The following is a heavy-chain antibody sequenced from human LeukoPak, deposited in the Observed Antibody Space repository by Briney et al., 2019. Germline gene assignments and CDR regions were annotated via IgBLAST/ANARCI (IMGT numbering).Heavy chain of an antibody. CDR2: IYYSGST. V-gene: IGHV4-31*03. CDR1: GGSISSGGYY. J-gene: IGHJ4*02. CDR3: ATRGGSGWNFDY. D-gene: IGHD6-19*01. Sequence: SETLSLTCTVSGGSISSGGYYWSWIRQHPGKGLEWIGYIYYSGSTYYNPSLKSRVTISVDTSKNQFSLKLSSVTAADTAVYYRATRGGSGWNFDYWGQGTLVTVSS.